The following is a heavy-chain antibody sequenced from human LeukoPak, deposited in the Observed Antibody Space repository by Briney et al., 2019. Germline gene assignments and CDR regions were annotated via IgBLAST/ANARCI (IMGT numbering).Heavy chain of an antibody. V-gene: IGHV4-30-4*01. D-gene: IGHD5-24*01. J-gene: IGHJ3*02. Sequence: PSETLSLTCTVSGDSINSGDYYWSWIRQPPGKGLEWIGYIYYSGSTYYNPSLKSRVAMSVDTSKNQFSLKVRSVTAADTAVYYCARVTAQFLAFDIWGQGTVVAVSS. CDR1: GDSINSGDYY. CDR3: ARVTAQFLAFDI. CDR2: IYYSGST.